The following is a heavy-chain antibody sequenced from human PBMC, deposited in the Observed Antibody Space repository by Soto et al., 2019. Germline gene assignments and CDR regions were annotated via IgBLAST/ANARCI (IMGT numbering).Heavy chain of an antibody. D-gene: IGHD5-18*01. J-gene: IGHJ4*02. CDR2: IYYGGST. Sequence: KPSETLSLTCSASGGSISGYYWSWIRQSPGKGLEWIGYIYYGGSTRHNPSLDSRVTVSADTSKNQISLRLTSVTAADTAVYYCARSGNSNGLVFDYWGQGILVTVSS. V-gene: IGHV4-59*01. CDR1: GGSISGYY. CDR3: ARSGNSNGLVFDY.